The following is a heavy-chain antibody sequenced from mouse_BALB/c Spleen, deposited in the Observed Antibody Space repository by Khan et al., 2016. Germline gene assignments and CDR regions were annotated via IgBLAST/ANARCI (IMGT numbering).Heavy chain of an antibody. V-gene: IGHV5-17*02. D-gene: IGHD3-1*01. CDR2: ISSGSSTI. CDR1: GFTFSSFG. J-gene: IGHJ4*01. Sequence: EVELVESGGGLVQPGGSRKLSCAASGFTFSSFGMHWVRQAPEMGLVWVAYISSGSSTIYYADTVKGRCNISRDNHKNTLFQLTTSRRSEDSAMFNCARKGARSAYAMEYWGQGTAVTVSS. CDR3: ARKGARSAYAMEY.